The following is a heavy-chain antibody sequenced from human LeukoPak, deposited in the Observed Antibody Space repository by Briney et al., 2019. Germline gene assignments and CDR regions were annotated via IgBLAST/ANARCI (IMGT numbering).Heavy chain of an antibody. D-gene: IGHD3-10*01. CDR1: GFTFSSYA. Sequence: GGSLRLSCAASGFTFSSYAMHWVRQAPGKGLEWVAVISYDGSNKYYADSVKGRFTISRDNSKNTLYLQMNSLRAEDTAVYYCARAPGSPETRRGYYFDYWGQGTLVTVSS. V-gene: IGHV3-30-3*01. J-gene: IGHJ4*02. CDR2: ISYDGSNK. CDR3: ARAPGSPETRRGYYFDY.